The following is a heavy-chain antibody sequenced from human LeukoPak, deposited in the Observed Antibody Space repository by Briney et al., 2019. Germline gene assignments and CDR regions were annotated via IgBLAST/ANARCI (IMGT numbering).Heavy chain of an antibody. D-gene: IGHD5-24*01. Sequence: GGSLRLSCAATGFTFSHFGMHWVRQAPGKGLEWVAVKWYNGRNQYYRDSVKGRFTISRDNFKNTLHLQMNSLRVEDTAMYYCVREGTSGNGDGYNSYDYWGQGTLVTVSS. J-gene: IGHJ4*02. CDR2: KWYNGRNQ. CDR3: VREGTSGNGDGYNSYDY. V-gene: IGHV3-33*01. CDR1: GFTFSHFG.